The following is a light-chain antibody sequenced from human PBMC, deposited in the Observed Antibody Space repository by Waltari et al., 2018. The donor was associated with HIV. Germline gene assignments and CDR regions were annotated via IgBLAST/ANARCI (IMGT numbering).Light chain of an antibody. V-gene: IGLV1-47*01. J-gene: IGLJ1*01. Sequence: QSGLTQPPSASGTPGQRLSISCAGHNSTIGRNFVFWYRQIPGAAPTLLVYRNNQRPSGVGDRFSGSRSGASASLVISGLRVEDEADYYCASWDDGLRGHVFGSGTTVSV. CDR1: NSTIGRNF. CDR2: RNN. CDR3: ASWDDGLRGHV.